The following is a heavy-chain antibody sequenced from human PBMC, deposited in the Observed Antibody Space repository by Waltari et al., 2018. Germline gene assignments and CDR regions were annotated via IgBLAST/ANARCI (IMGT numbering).Heavy chain of an antibody. D-gene: IGHD1-20*01. J-gene: IGHJ4*02. V-gene: IGHV4-38-2*02. CDR1: GYSLSSGSY. CDR2: IYHSGST. CDR3: ARDTPAPRITGATSVDY. Sequence: QVQLQESGPGLVKPSETLSLTCAGPGYSLSSGSYWGWIRQPPGKGLEWIGSIYHSGSTFYNPSLKSRVTISVDTSKNQFSLKLSSVTAADTAVYYCARDTPAPRITGATSVDYWGQGTLVTVSS.